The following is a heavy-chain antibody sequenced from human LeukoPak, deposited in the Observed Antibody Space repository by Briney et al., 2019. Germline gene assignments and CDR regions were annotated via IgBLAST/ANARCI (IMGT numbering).Heavy chain of an antibody. V-gene: IGHV2-5*01. J-gene: IGHJ4*02. Sequence: QTLSLTCTVSGGSISSGGYYWSWIRQHPGKGLEWLARIYWNDDKRYSPSLKSRLTITKDTSKNQVVLTMTNMDPVDTATSYCAHSGGSQSPNNFDYWGQGTLVTVSS. CDR3: AHSGGSQSPNNFDY. CDR2: IYWNDDK. CDR1: GGSISSGGYY. D-gene: IGHD3-16*01.